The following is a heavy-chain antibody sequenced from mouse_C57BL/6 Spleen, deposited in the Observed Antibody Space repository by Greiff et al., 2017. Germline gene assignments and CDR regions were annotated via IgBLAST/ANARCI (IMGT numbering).Heavy chain of an antibody. D-gene: IGHD2-10*01. Sequence: EVQRVESGGGLVKPGGSLKLSCAASGFTFSSYAMSWVRQTPEKRLEWVATISDGGSYTYYPDNVKGRFTLSRDNAKNNLYLQMSHLKSEDTAMYYCAREDDPTYYAMDYWGQGTSVTVSS. CDR1: GFTFSSYA. V-gene: IGHV5-4*01. CDR2: ISDGGSYT. CDR3: AREDDPTYYAMDY. J-gene: IGHJ4*01.